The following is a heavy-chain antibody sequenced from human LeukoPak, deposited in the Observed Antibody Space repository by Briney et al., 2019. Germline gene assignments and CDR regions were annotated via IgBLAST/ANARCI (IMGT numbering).Heavy chain of an antibody. V-gene: IGHV4-34*01. J-gene: IGHJ4*02. CDR1: SESFSGYY. Sequence: PSETLSLTCAVYSESFSGYYWSWIRQPPGKGLEWIGEINHSGSTNYNPSLKSRVTVSVDTSKNQFSLKLSSVTAADTGVYYCARLASSRYCSSAACSRDYWGQGTLVIVSS. CDR2: INHSGST. D-gene: IGHD2-2*01. CDR3: ARLASSRYCSSAACSRDY.